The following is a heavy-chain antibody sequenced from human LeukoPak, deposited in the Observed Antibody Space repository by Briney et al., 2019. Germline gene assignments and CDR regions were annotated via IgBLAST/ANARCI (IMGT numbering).Heavy chain of an antibody. CDR1: GYTFTSYY. Sequence: GASVKVSCKASGYTFTSYYMHWVRQAPGQGLEWMGGIIPIFGTANYAQKFQGRVTITTDESTSTAYMELSSLRSEDTAVYYCARTYCSGGSCPWLVFDYWGQGTLVTVSS. CDR2: IIPIFGTA. D-gene: IGHD2-15*01. CDR3: ARTYCSGGSCPWLVFDY. J-gene: IGHJ4*02. V-gene: IGHV1-69*05.